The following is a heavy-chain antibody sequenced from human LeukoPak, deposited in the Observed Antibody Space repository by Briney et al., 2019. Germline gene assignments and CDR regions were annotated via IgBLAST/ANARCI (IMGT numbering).Heavy chain of an antibody. D-gene: IGHD1-26*01. CDR2: ISSSSSYI. CDR1: GFTFSSYW. V-gene: IGHV3-21*01. Sequence: PGGSLRLSCAASGFTFSSYWMNWVRQAPGKGLEWVSSISSSSSYIYYADSVKGRFTISRDNAKNSLYLQMNSLRAEDTAVYYCARDGEWEPLRDAFDIWGQGTMVTVSS. J-gene: IGHJ3*02. CDR3: ARDGEWEPLRDAFDI.